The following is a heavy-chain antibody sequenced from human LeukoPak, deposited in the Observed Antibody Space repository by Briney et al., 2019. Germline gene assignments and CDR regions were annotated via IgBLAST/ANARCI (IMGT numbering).Heavy chain of an antibody. D-gene: IGHD3-3*01. CDR2: ISSDGSST. CDR1: GFIFSSYW. V-gene: IGHV3-74*03. J-gene: IGHJ4*02. Sequence: GGSLRLSCAASGFIFSSYWMHWVRQAPGKGLVWVSRISSDGSSTTYTDSVKGRFTVSRDNAKNTLYLQMNSLRAEDTAVYLCGRVRGGYYTDYWGQGTLVTVSS. CDR3: GRVRGGYYTDY.